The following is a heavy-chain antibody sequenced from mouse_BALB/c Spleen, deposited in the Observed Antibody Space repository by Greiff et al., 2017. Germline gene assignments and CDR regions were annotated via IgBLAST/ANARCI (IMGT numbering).Heavy chain of an antibody. D-gene: IGHD3-1*01. V-gene: IGHV2-9*02. Sequence: VQLQQSGPGLVAPSQSLSITCTVSGFSLTSYGVHWVRQPPGKGLEWLGVIWAGGSTNYNSALMSRLSISKDNSKSQVFLKMNSLQTDDTAMYYCARDRGSFAYWGQGTLVTVSA. CDR3: ARDRGSFAY. CDR1: GFSLTSYG. J-gene: IGHJ3*01. CDR2: IWAGGST.